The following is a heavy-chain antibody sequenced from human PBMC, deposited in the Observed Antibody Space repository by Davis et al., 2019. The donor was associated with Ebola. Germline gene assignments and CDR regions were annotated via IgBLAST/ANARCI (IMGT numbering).Heavy chain of an antibody. J-gene: IGHJ3*02. CDR2: IKSKTDGGTT. D-gene: IGHD6-19*01. CDR3: TTDIGPSARNGWYGAFDI. V-gene: IGHV3-15*01. CDR1: GFTYSNAW. Sequence: GESLKISCAASGFTYSNAWMSWVRQAPGKGLEWVGRIKSKTDGGTTDYPAPVKGRFTISRDDSQNTLYLQMNSLETEDTAVYYCTTDIGPSARNGWYGAFDIWGQGTMVTVSS.